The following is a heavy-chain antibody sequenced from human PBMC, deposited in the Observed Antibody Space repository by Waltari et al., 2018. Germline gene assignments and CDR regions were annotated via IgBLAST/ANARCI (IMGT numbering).Heavy chain of an antibody. J-gene: IGHJ4*02. CDR1: GYTFTSYG. D-gene: IGHD3-10*01. CDR3: ARDAPLVLYYYGSGSYYNRPYFDY. Sequence: QVQLVQSGAEVKKPGASVKVSCKASGYTFTSYGISWVRQAPGQGLEWMGWISAYNGNTNYAQKLQGRVTMTTDTSTSTAYMELRSLRSDDTAVYYCARDAPLVLYYYGSGSYYNRPYFDYWGQGTLVTVSS. CDR2: ISAYNGNT. V-gene: IGHV1-18*01.